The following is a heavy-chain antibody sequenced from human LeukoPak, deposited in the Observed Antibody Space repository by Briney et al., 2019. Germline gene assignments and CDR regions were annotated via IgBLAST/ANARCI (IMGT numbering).Heavy chain of an antibody. CDR1: GFTFGSYA. CDR2: ISYDGSNK. V-gene: IGHV3-30*04. CDR3: ARFRMGATDY. Sequence: GGSLRLSCAASGFTFGSYAMHWVRQAPGKGLEWVAVISYDGSNKYYADSVKGRFTISRDNSKNTLYLQMNSLRAEDTAVYYCARFRMGATDYWGQGTQVTVSS. J-gene: IGHJ4*02. D-gene: IGHD1-26*01.